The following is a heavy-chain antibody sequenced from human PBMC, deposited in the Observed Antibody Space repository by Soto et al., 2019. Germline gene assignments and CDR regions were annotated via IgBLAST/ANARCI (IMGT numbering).Heavy chain of an antibody. CDR3: AIQGSDYGDYDYYYGMDV. V-gene: IGHV3-21*01. D-gene: IGHD4-17*01. Sequence: GGSLRLSCAASGFSFSSCSMNWVRQAPGKGLEWVSFISGSGSYIYYADSVRGRFTISRDNAKNSLYLQMNSLSAEDTALYYCAIQGSDYGDYDYYYGMDVWGQGTTVTVSS. CDR2: ISGSGSYI. CDR1: GFSFSSCS. J-gene: IGHJ6*02.